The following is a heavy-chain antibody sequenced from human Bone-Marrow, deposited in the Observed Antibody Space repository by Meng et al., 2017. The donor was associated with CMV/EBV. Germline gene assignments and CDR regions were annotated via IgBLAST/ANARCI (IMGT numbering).Heavy chain of an antibody. V-gene: IGHV1-58*01. CDR2: IVVGSGNT. D-gene: IGHD5-18*01. Sequence: SVKVSCKASGFTFTSSAVQWVRQARGQRLEWIGWIVVGSGNTNYAQKFQERVTITRDMSTSTAYMELSSLRSEDTAVYYCARGKGIGWIQLPSDYFDYWGQGTLVTVSS. CDR1: GFTFTSSA. CDR3: ARGKGIGWIQLPSDYFDY. J-gene: IGHJ4*02.